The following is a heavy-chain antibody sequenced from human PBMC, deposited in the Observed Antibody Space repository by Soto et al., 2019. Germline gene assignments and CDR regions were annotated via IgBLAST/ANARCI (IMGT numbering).Heavy chain of an antibody. CDR1: GFTFSSYG. CDR2: ISYDGSNK. J-gene: IGHJ4*02. D-gene: IGHD1-26*01. V-gene: IGHV3-30*18. CDR3: AKDEWELLTSFDY. Sequence: VQLVESGGGVVQPGRSLRLSCAASGFTFSSYGMHWVRQAPGKGLEWVAVISYDGSNKYYADSVKGRFTISRDNSKNTLYLQMNSLRAEDTAVYYCAKDEWELLTSFDYWGQGTLVTVSS.